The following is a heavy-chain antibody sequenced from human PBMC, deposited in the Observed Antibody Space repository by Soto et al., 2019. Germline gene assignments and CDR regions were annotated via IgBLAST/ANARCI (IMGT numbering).Heavy chain of an antibody. D-gene: IGHD6-6*01. CDR3: ASLSSSGDAFDI. Sequence: ASVKVSCKASGYTFTSYDINWVRQATGQGLEWMGWMNPNSGNTGYAQKFQGRVTMTRNTSISTAYMELSSLRSEDTAVYYCASLSSSGDAFDIWGQGTMVTVSS. CDR2: MNPNSGNT. CDR1: GYTFTSYD. J-gene: IGHJ3*02. V-gene: IGHV1-8*01.